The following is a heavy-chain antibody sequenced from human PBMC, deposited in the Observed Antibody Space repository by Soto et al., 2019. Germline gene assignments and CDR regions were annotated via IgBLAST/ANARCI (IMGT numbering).Heavy chain of an antibody. CDR2: IYYSGST. CDR3: ARHLYRIAISQG. D-gene: IGHD3-3*01. CDR1: GGSISSSSYY. V-gene: IGHV4-39*01. Sequence: QLQLQESGPGLVKPSETLSLTCTVSGGSISSSSYYWGWIGQPPGKGLEWMGSIYYSGSTYYNPSNTSQATISVDTSTNQFTLKLSSVTAADRAVYSWARHLYRIAISQGWGHGTLVSVSS. J-gene: IGHJ4*01.